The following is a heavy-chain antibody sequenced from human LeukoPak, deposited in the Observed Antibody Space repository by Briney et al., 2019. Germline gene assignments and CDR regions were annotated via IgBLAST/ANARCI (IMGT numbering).Heavy chain of an antibody. CDR3: ARRSQNCSGGSCYPYYFDY. D-gene: IGHD2-15*01. V-gene: IGHV5-51*01. CDR2: IYPGDSDT. Sequence: RESLKISCKGSGYSFTNYWIGWVRQLPGKGLGWMGIIYPGDSDTRYSPSSQGQFTISADKSISTAFLQWSSLKASDTAMYYCARRSQNCSGGSCYPYYFDYWGQGSLVTVSS. CDR1: GYSFTNYW. J-gene: IGHJ4*02.